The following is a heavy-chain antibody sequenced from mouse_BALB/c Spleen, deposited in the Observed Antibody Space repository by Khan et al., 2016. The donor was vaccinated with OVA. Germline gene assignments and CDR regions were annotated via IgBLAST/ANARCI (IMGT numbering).Heavy chain of an antibody. Sequence: EVQLQESGPGLVKPSQSLYLTCTVTGYSITSDYAWNWIRQFPGNKLEWMGYISSSGSTSYNPSIKSRISITRDTSKNQFFLQLKSVTTEDTAKYYCASSLDYSYGYALDYWGRGTSVTVSS. CDR2: ISSSGST. CDR3: ASSLDYSYGYALDY. V-gene: IGHV3-2*02. J-gene: IGHJ4*01. CDR1: GYSITSDYA. D-gene: IGHD2-12*01.